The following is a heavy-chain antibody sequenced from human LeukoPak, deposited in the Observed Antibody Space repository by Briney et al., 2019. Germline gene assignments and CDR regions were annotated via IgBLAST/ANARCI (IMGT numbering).Heavy chain of an antibody. Sequence: PGGSLRLSCAASGFTFSSYRMHWVRQAPGKGLVWVSRIKSDGSSTDYADPVKGRFTISRDNAKNTMYLQMNSLTAEDTAVYYCARIARGYSGYDPPFDYWGQGTLVTVSS. D-gene: IGHD5-12*01. CDR2: IKSDGSST. CDR3: ARIARGYSGYDPPFDY. J-gene: IGHJ4*02. V-gene: IGHV3-74*01. CDR1: GFTFSSYR.